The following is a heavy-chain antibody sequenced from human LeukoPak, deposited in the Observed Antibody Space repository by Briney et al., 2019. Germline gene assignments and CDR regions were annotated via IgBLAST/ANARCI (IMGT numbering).Heavy chain of an antibody. CDR1: GGSISSSSYY. V-gene: IGHV4-39*01. Sequence: SETLSLTCTVSGGSISSSSYYWGWIRQPPGKGLEWIGSNYYSGSTYYNPSHKSRVTISVDTSKKQFSLKLSSVTAADTAVYYCARHDYGGVNWFDPWGQGTLVTVSS. J-gene: IGHJ5*02. D-gene: IGHD4-23*01. CDR2: NYYSGST. CDR3: ARHDYGGVNWFDP.